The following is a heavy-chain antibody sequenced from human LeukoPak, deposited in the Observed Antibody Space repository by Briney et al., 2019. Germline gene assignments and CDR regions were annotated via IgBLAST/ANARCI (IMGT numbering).Heavy chain of an antibody. CDR3: ARAKYSSGWYLDY. CDR2: IHYSGST. V-gene: IGHV4-31*03. Sequence: PSETLSLTCTVSGDFISSGDYYWTWIRQHPGKGLEWIGYIHYSGSTYYNPSLKSRVTISVDTSKNQFSLKVSSVTAADTAVYYCARAKYSSGWYLDYWGQGTLVTVSS. CDR1: GDFISSGDYY. D-gene: IGHD6-19*01. J-gene: IGHJ4*02.